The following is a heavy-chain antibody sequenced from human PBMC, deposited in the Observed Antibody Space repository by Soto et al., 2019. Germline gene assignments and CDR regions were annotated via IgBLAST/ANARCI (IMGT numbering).Heavy chain of an antibody. CDR2: INPNSGGT. Sequence: GASVKVSCKASGYTFTGYDMHWVRQAPGQGLEWMGWINPNSGGTNYAQKFQGWVTMTRDTSISTAYMELSRLRSDDTAVYYCARDLSPRSGSSYYYGMDVWGQGTTVTV. J-gene: IGHJ6*02. CDR1: GYTFTGYD. D-gene: IGHD3-3*01. CDR3: ARDLSPRSGSSYYYGMDV. V-gene: IGHV1-2*04.